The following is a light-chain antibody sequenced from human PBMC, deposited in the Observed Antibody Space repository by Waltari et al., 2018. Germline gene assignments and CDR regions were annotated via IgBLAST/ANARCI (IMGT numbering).Light chain of an antibody. Sequence: EIRLTQFPAIVYVSPGERVTLSCRASRSITENLAWFQQKPGQAPRLLIYGASSRATGSPARFTASGSGTEFTLTISSLQSEDFAVYFCQQYNPWPPITFGGGTRVENK. CDR1: RSITEN. CDR2: GAS. J-gene: IGKJ4*01. V-gene: IGKV3-15*01. CDR3: QQYNPWPPIT.